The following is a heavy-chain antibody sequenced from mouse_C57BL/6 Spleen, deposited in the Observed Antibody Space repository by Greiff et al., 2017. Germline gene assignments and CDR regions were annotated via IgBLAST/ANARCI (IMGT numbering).Heavy chain of an antibody. V-gene: IGHV5-4*01. CDR3: ARDRAVVARGDYFDY. Sequence: EVQVVESGGGLVKPGGSLKLSCAASGFTFSSYAMSWVRQTPEKRLEWVATISDGGSYTYYPDNVKGRFTISRDNAKNNLYLQMSHLKSEDTAMYYCARDRAVVARGDYFDYWGQGTTLTVSS. CDR2: ISDGGSYT. J-gene: IGHJ2*01. CDR1: GFTFSSYA. D-gene: IGHD1-1*01.